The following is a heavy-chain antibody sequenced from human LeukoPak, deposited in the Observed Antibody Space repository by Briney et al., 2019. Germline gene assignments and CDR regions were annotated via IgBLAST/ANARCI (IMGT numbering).Heavy chain of an antibody. CDR3: ARDGLLWFGISNWFAP. J-gene: IGHJ5*02. V-gene: IGHV1-46*01. Sequence: ASVKVSCKASGYTFTSYYMHWVRQAPGQGLEWMGIINPSGGSTSYAQKFQGRVTMTRDTSTSTVYMELSGLRSEDTAVYYCARDGLLWFGISNWFAPGGQGTLVTV. D-gene: IGHD3-10*01. CDR2: INPSGGST. CDR1: GYTFTSYY.